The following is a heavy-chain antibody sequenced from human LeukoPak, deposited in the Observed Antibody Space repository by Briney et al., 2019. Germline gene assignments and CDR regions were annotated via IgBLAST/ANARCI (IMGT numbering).Heavy chain of an antibody. J-gene: IGHJ3*02. CDR2: IYHSGST. CDR3: ARRSLAYDAFDI. V-gene: IGHV4-4*02. CDR1: GGSISSSNW. Sequence: PSETLSLTCAVTGGSISSSNWWSWVRQPPGKGLEWIGEIYHSGSTNYNPSLKSRVTISVDKSKNQFSLKLSSVTAADTAVYYRARRSLAYDAFDIWGQGTMVTVSS. D-gene: IGHD2-15*01.